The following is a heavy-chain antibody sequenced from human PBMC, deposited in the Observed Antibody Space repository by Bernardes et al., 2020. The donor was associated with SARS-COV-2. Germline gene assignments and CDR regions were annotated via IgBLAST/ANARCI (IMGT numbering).Heavy chain of an antibody. D-gene: IGHD4-17*01. CDR1: GFTFTAYT. CDR2: ISFDGSHK. Sequence: GSLRLSCAASGFTFTAYTTHWVRQAPGKGLEWVALISFDGSHKYYADSVKGRFTISRDNSKNTLYLQMNSLRAEDTAVYYCARESGLRGAFDIWGQGTMVTVSS. CDR3: ARESGLRGAFDI. V-gene: IGHV3-30*01. J-gene: IGHJ3*02.